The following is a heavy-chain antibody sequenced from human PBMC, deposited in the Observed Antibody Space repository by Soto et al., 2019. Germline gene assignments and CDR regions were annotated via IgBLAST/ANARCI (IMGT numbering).Heavy chain of an antibody. CDR3: ARLLRSSSSGWGVDYYYGMDV. Sequence: PVGSQRISWKGSGYSFTSYWIGWVRQMPGKGLEWMGIIYPGDSDTRYSPSFQGQVTISADKSISTAYLQWSSLKASDTAMYYCARLLRSSSSGWGVDYYYGMDVWGQGTTVTVSS. J-gene: IGHJ6*02. V-gene: IGHV5-51*01. CDR1: GYSFTSYW. D-gene: IGHD6-6*01. CDR2: IYPGDSDT.